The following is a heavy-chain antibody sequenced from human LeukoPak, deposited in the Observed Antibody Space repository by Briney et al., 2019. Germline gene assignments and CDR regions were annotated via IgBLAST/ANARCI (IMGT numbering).Heavy chain of an antibody. J-gene: IGHJ4*02. V-gene: IGHV3-30-3*01. Sequence: GGSLRLSCAASGFTFSSYAMHWVRQAPGKGLEWVAVISYDGSNKYYADSVKGRFTISRDNSKNTLYLQMNSLRAEDTAVYYCARDIQLESNGYYCGDYWGQGTLVTVSS. D-gene: IGHD3-22*01. CDR2: ISYDGSNK. CDR1: GFTFSSYA. CDR3: ARDIQLESNGYYCGDY.